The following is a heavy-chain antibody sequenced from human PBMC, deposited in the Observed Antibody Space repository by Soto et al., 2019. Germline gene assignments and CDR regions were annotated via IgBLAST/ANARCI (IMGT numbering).Heavy chain of an antibody. CDR2: IYYSGST. J-gene: IGHJ5*02. CDR3: ARESGGEWLGWFDP. CDR1: GGSIGSGGYY. V-gene: IGHV4-31*03. D-gene: IGHD3-3*01. Sequence: QVQLQESGPGLVKPSQTLSLTCTVSGGSIGSGGYYWSWIRQHPGKGLEWIGYIYYSGSTYYNPSLKSRVTISVDTSKNQFSLKLSSVTAADTAVYYCARESGGEWLGWFDPWGQGTLVTVSS.